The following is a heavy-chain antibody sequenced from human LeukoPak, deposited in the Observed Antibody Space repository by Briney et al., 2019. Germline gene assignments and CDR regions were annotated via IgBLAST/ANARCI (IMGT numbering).Heavy chain of an antibody. Sequence: SGGSLRLSCAASGFTFSSYAMHWVRQAPGKGLEYVSAISSNGGSTYYANSVKGRFTISRDNSKNTLYLQMGSLRAEDMAVYYCARAATPDGSAFDIWGQGTMVTVSS. D-gene: IGHD1-26*01. V-gene: IGHV3-64*01. CDR3: ARAATPDGSAFDI. J-gene: IGHJ3*02. CDR2: ISSNGGST. CDR1: GFTFSSYA.